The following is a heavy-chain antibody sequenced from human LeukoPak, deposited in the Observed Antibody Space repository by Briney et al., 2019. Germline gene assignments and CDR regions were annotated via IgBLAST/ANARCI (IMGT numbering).Heavy chain of an antibody. J-gene: IGHJ4*02. CDR3: ARFNSGSYQHYFDY. Sequence: PSETLSLTCTVSGGSISSSSYYWGWIRQPPGKGLEWIGSIYYSGSTYYNLSLKSRVTISVDTSKNQFSLKLSSVTAADTAVYYCARFNSGSYQHYFDYWGQGTLVTVSS. CDR1: GGSISSSSYY. CDR2: IYYSGST. D-gene: IGHD1-26*01. V-gene: IGHV4-39*07.